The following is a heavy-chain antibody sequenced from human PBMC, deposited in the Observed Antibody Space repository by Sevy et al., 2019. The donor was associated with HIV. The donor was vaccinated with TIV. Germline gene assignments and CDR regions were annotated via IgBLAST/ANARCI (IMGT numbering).Heavy chain of an antibody. J-gene: IGHJ4*02. V-gene: IGHV3-7*01. D-gene: IGHD6-19*01. Sequence: GGSLRLSCAASGFRFSNFWMSWVRQAPGKGLEWVANINEDGAVKYYEDSVKGRFIISRDTANDSLYVQMFSLRAEDTAVYYCAKIGKRGWDFDSWGQGTRVTVSS. CDR3: AKIGKRGWDFDS. CDR1: GFRFSNFW. CDR2: INEDGAVK.